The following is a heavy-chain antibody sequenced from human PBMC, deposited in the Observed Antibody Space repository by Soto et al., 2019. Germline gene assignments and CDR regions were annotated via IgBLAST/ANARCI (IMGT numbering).Heavy chain of an antibody. CDR3: ARPYGGKIGDAPDL. CDR2: ISYDGSNK. V-gene: IGHV3-30-3*01. J-gene: IGHJ3*01. CDR1: GFTFSSYA. Sequence: SLRLSCAASGFTFSSYAMHWVRQAPGKGLEWVAVISYDGSNKYYADSVKGRFTISRDNSKKTLYLQMNSLRAEDSAVYYCARPYGGKIGDAPDLWGPGTMVTVSS. D-gene: IGHD4-17*01.